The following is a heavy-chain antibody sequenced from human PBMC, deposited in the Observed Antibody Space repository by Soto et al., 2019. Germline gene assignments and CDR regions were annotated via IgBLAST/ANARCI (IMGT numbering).Heavy chain of an antibody. CDR2: ISSSSSYI. CDR3: ARANHNYDFWSGGYYYYYYMDV. CDR1: GFTFSSYS. D-gene: IGHD3-3*01. V-gene: IGHV3-21*01. J-gene: IGHJ6*03. Sequence: GGSLRLSCAASGFTFSSYSMNWVRQAPGKGLEWVSSISSSSSYIYYADSVKGRFTISRDNAKNSLYLQMNSLRAEDTAVYYCARANHNYDFWSGGYYYYYYMDVWGKGTTVTVSS.